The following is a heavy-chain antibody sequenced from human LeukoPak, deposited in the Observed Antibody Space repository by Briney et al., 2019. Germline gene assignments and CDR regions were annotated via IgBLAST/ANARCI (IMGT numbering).Heavy chain of an antibody. CDR2: INPNSGGT. Sequence: ASVKVSCKASGYTFTGYYMHWVRQAPGQGLEWMGWINPNSGGTNYAQKFQSRVTMTRDTSISTAYMELSRLRSDDTAVYYCARAYCSSTSCRFMDVWGQGTTVTVSS. V-gene: IGHV1-2*02. CDR1: GYTFTGYY. CDR3: ARAYCSSTSCRFMDV. D-gene: IGHD2-2*01. J-gene: IGHJ6*02.